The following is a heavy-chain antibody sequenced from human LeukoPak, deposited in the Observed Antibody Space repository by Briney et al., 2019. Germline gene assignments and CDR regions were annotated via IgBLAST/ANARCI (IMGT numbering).Heavy chain of an antibody. D-gene: IGHD4-23*01. J-gene: IGHJ5*02. CDR1: GFTFSSYW. Sequence: GGSLRLSCAASGFTFSSYWMSWVRQAPGRGLEWVSSISSGSHYIYYADSVRGRFTISRDNAENSLHLHMSSLRAEDTAVYYCAMPPSVTWFDPWCQGTLVTVSS. CDR3: AMPPSVTWFDP. CDR2: ISSGSHYI. V-gene: IGHV3-21*01.